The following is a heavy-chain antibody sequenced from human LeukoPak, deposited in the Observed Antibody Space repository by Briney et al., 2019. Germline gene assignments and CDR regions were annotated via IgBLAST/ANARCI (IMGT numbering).Heavy chain of an antibody. CDR2: ISSSSSYI. CDR3: ARERDIAASSRDFDY. D-gene: IGHD6-13*01. CDR1: GFTFSSYS. J-gene: IGHJ4*02. V-gene: IGHV3-21*01. Sequence: GGSLRLSCAASGFTFSSYSMNWVRQAPGKGLEWVSSISSSSSYIYYADSVKGRFTISRDNAKNSLYLQMNSLRAEDTAVYYCARERDIAASSRDFDYWGQGTLVTVSS.